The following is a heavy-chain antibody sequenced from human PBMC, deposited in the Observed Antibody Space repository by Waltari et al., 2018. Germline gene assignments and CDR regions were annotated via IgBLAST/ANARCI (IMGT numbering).Heavy chain of an antibody. CDR3: ARRSLLRFLDY. D-gene: IGHD3-3*01. V-gene: IGHV1-46*01. Sequence: QVQLVQSGAEVRKPGASVNVSCQTSGYTFSTNYIHWLRQATGQGLEWMGVFFPSDGGTTYAQKFQGRVTMTSDTSTSTVYMELSSLRSEDTAVYYCARRSLLRFLDYWGQGTLVTVSS. CDR2: FFPSDGGT. J-gene: IGHJ4*02. CDR1: GYTFSTNY.